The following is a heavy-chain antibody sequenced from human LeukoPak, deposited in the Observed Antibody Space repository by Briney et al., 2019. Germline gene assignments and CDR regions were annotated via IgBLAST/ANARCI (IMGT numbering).Heavy chain of an antibody. Sequence: GGSLRLSCAASGFTFSSYGMHWVRQAPGKGLEWVALIWYDGSNKYYTDSVKGRFTISRDNSKNTLYLQMSSLRAEDTAVYYCARGGGVVVALSFDYWGQGTLVTVSP. J-gene: IGHJ4*02. CDR1: GFTFSSYG. V-gene: IGHV3-33*01. CDR2: IWYDGSNK. D-gene: IGHD2-15*01. CDR3: ARGGGVVVALSFDY.